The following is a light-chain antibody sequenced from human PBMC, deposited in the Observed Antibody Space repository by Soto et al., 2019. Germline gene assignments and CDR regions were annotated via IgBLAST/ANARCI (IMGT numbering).Light chain of an antibody. CDR1: SSDVGAYNY. V-gene: IGLV2-8*01. CDR3: SSYAGTNNL. CDR2: EVT. Sequence: QSVLTQPPSASGSPGQSVTISCTGTSSDVGAYNYVSWYQQHPGKAPKLLIYEVTKRPSGVPDRFSGSKSGNTASLTVSGLRAEDEADYYCSSYAGTNNLFGGGTKLTVL. J-gene: IGLJ2*01.